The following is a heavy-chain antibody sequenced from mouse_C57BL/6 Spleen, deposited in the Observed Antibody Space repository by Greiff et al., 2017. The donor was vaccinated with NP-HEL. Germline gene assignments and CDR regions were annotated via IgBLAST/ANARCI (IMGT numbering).Heavy chain of an antibody. Sequence: QVQLKESGAELVRPGASVKLSCKASGYTFTDYYINWVKQRPGQGLEWIARIYPGSGNTYYNEKFKGKATLTAEKSSSTAYMQLSSLTSEDSAVYVCARSNYYGSSYYAMDYWGQGTSVTVSS. CDR1: GYTFTDYY. V-gene: IGHV1-76*01. J-gene: IGHJ4*01. D-gene: IGHD1-1*01. CDR3: ARSNYYGSSYYAMDY. CDR2: IYPGSGNT.